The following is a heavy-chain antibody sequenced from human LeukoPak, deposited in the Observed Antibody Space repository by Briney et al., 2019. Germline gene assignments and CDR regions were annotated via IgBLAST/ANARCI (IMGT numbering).Heavy chain of an antibody. CDR2: ISSGSTI. V-gene: IGHV3-48*03. J-gene: IGHJ4*02. CDR1: GFTFSSYE. D-gene: IGHD6-19*01. CDR3: ARESIAVAGAPFDY. Sequence: GGSLRLSCAASGFTFSSYEMNWARQAPGKGLEWVSYISSGSTIYDADSVKGRFTISRDNAKNSLYLQMNSLRAEDTAVYYCARESIAVAGAPFDYWAREPWSPSPQ.